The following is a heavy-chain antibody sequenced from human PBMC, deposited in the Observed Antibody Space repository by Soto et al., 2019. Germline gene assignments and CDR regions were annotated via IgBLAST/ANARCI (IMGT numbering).Heavy chain of an antibody. D-gene: IGHD3-3*01. CDR1: GGSISSGDYS. J-gene: IGHJ5*02. V-gene: IGHV4-30-4*01. CDR3: ARGVTVFGLVSRFWFDP. Sequence: QVLLQESGPGLVKSSQTLSLTCTVSGGSISSGDYSWSWVRQSPGKGLEWIGHIYNSGITYYNPSLKSPVVISIATSRNQFSLRLNSLTAADRAVYFCARGVTVFGLVSRFWFDPWGQGTVVTVSS. CDR2: IYNSGIT.